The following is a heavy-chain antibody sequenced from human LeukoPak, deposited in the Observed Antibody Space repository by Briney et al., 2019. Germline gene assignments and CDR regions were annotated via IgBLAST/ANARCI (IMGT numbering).Heavy chain of an antibody. J-gene: IGHJ4*02. V-gene: IGHV1-18*04. D-gene: IGHD4-17*01. CDR2: ISAYNGNT. Sequence: ASVKVSCKASGYTFTSYGIRWVRQAPGQGLEWMGWISAYNGNTNYAQKLQGRVTMTTDTSTSTAYMELRSLRSDDTAVYYCARDAFTVTTPNYFDYWGQGTLVTVSS. CDR3: ARDAFTVTTPNYFDY. CDR1: GYTFTSYG.